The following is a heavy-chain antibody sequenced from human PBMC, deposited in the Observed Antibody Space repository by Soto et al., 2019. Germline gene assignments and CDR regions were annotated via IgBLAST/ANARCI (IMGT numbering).Heavy chain of an antibody. Sequence: KTSETLSLTCTVSGGSISSGGYYWSWIRQHPGKGLEWIGYIYYSGSTYYNPSLKSRVTISVDTSKNQFSLKLSSVTAADTAVYYCATTGRVYYYYGMDVWGQGTTVTVS. CDR2: IYYSGST. J-gene: IGHJ6*02. CDR3: ATTGRVYYYYGMDV. CDR1: GGSISSGGYY. V-gene: IGHV4-31*03. D-gene: IGHD3-10*01.